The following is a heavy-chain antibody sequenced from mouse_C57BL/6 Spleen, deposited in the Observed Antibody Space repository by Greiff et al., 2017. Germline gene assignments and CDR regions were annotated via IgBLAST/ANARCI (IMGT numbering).Heavy chain of an antibody. CDR1: GFNIKDYY. Sequence: EVQLQQSGAELVKPGASVKLSCTASGFNIKDYYMPWVKQRTEQGLEWIGGIDPGDGETNYAPKFQGKATMTADTSSNTAYLQLSSLTSEDTAVFYFSWGSCESTWYFDVWGTGTTVTVSS. CDR2: IDPGDGET. CDR3: SWGSCESTWYFDV. J-gene: IGHJ1*03. V-gene: IGHV14-2*01.